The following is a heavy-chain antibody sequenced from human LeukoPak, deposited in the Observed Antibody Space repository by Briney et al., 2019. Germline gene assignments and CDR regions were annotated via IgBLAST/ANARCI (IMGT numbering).Heavy chain of an antibody. J-gene: IGHJ6*02. CDR2: ISYDGSNK. Sequence: GGSLRLSCAASRFTFSSYAMHWVRQAPGKGLEWVAVISYDGSNKYYADSVKGRFTISRDNSKNTLYLQMNSLRAEDTAVYYCAKDGRLVLLWFGELSPYYYYGMDVWGQGTTVTVSS. V-gene: IGHV3-30-3*01. CDR1: RFTFSSYA. CDR3: AKDGRLVLLWFGELSPYYYYGMDV. D-gene: IGHD3-10*01.